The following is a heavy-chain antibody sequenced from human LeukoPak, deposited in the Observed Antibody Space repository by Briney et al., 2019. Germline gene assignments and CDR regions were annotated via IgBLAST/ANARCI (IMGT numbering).Heavy chain of an antibody. CDR2: ISWNSGSI. CDR3: AKGALLRFLEWLPIDY. J-gene: IGHJ4*02. CDR1: GFTFDDYA. Sequence: GGSLRLSCAASGFTFDDYAMHWVRQAPGKGLEWVSGISWNSGSIGYADSVKGRFTISRDNAKNSLYLQMNSLRAEDTALYYCAKGALLRFLEWLPIDYWGQGTLVTVSS. D-gene: IGHD3-3*01. V-gene: IGHV3-9*01.